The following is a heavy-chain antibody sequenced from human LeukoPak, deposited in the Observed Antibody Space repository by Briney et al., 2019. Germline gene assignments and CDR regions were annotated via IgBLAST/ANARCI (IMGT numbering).Heavy chain of an antibody. Sequence: PGGSLRLSCAASGFTFTSYAMHWVRQAPGKGLEWVAVISFAGDIYYYADSVKGRFTISRDNAKNSLYLQMNSLRAEDTALYYCAKEGYDSSGYQGYYFDYWGQGTLVTVSS. V-gene: IGHV3-30*04. CDR1: GFTFTSYA. CDR3: AKEGYDSSGYQGYYFDY. J-gene: IGHJ4*02. CDR2: ISFAGDIY. D-gene: IGHD3-22*01.